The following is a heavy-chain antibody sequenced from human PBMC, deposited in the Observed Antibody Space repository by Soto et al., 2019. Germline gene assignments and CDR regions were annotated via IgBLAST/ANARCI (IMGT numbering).Heavy chain of an antibody. CDR1: GFTFSSYG. Sequence: GGSLRLSCAASGFTFSSYGMHWVRQAPGKGLEWVAVIWYDGSNKYYADSVEGRFTISRDNSKNTLYLQMNSLRAEDTAVYYCARGRGYSYGYSPALFDYWGQGTLVTVSS. CDR2: IWYDGSNK. V-gene: IGHV3-33*01. CDR3: ARGRGYSYGYSPALFDY. D-gene: IGHD5-18*01. J-gene: IGHJ4*02.